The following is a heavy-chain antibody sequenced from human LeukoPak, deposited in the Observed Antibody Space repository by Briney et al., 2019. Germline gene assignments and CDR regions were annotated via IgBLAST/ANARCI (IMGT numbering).Heavy chain of an antibody. CDR3: ARELAHGSGSYYNYYYYGMDV. CDR1: GGTFSSYA. D-gene: IGHD3-10*01. V-gene: IGHV1-69*04. Sequence: ASVKVSCKASGGTFSSYAISWVRQAPGQGLEWMGRIIPILGIANYAQKFQGRVTITADKSTSTAYMELSSLRSEDTAVYYCARELAHGSGSYYNYYYYGMDVWGQGTTVTVSS. CDR2: IIPILGIA. J-gene: IGHJ6*02.